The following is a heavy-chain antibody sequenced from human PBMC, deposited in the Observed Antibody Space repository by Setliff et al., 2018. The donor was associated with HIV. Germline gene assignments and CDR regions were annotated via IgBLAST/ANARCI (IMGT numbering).Heavy chain of an antibody. D-gene: IGHD3-22*01. J-gene: IGHJ6*03. CDR2: MNPNSGNT. CDR1: GYTFSSYD. V-gene: IGHV1-8*02. Sequence: ASVKVSCKASGYTFSSYDINWVRQATGQGLEWMGWMNPNSGNTGYAQKFQGRVTMTRDTSIGTAYMELNNLKFEDTAVYHCARARRDSYDRGRRNHYYIDVWGKGTPVTVSS. CDR3: ARARRDSYDRGRRNHYYIDV.